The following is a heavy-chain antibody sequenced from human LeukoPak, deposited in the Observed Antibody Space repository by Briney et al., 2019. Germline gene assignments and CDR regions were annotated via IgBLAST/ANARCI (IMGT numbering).Heavy chain of an antibody. J-gene: IGHJ3*02. CDR2: ISGSGGST. CDR3: ARDYDFWSGYSDDDFDI. D-gene: IGHD3-3*01. V-gene: IGHV3-23*01. CDR1: GFTFSSYA. Sequence: PGGSLRLSCAASGFTFSSYAMSWVRQAPGKGLEWVSAISGSGGSTYYADSVKGRFTISRDNSKNTLYLQMNSLRAEDTAVYYCARDYDFWSGYSDDDFDIWGQGTMVTVSS.